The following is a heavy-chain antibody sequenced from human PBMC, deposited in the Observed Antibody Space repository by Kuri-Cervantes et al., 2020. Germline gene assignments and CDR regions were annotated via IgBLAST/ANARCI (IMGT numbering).Heavy chain of an antibody. V-gene: IGHV3-23*01. Sequence: GGSLRLSCAASGFTFSSNAMTWVRQAPGKGLEWVSSISDSGDRTYYADSMKGRFTISRDNSKNLVYVQMNSLRVEDTAVYYCATPLGDKQWRQGYFFELWGQGTLVTVSS. CDR3: ATPLGDKQWRQGYFFEL. CDR2: ISDSGDRT. D-gene: IGHD6-19*01. CDR1: GFTFSSNA. J-gene: IGHJ4*02.